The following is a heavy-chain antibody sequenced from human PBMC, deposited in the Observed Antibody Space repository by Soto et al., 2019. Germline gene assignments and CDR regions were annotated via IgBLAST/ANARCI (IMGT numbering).Heavy chain of an antibody. CDR1: GDSISGYY. CDR2: IYYSGST. D-gene: IGHD3-10*01. J-gene: IGHJ5*02. V-gene: IGHV4-59*01. Sequence: QVQLQESGPGLVKPSETLSLICTVSGDSISGYYWSWIRQPPGKGLEWIGYIYYSGSTNYNLSLTSRVTKAVDTSKNQFSLNLSSVTAADTAVYYCARDLSHAWFRGVFSPWGQGTLVTVSS. CDR3: ARDLSHAWFRGVFSP.